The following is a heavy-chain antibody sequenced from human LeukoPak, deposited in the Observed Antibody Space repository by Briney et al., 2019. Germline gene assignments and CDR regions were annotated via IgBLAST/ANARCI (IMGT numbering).Heavy chain of an antibody. CDR2: ISGSAGTT. CDR1: GFTFSNYA. Sequence: SGGSLRLSCAASGFTFSNYAMSWVRQAPGKGLDRVSVISGSAGTTYYADSVKGRFTISRDNSKNTLYLQMNSLRAEDTAVYYCAKDREVRGVIPYFQHWGQGTLVTVSS. V-gene: IGHV3-23*01. CDR3: AKDREVRGVIPYFQH. J-gene: IGHJ1*01. D-gene: IGHD3-10*01.